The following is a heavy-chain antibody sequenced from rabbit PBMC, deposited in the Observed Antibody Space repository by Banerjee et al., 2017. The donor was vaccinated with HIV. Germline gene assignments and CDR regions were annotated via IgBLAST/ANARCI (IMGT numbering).Heavy chain of an antibody. CDR3: ARAYAGYGVPIYYFNL. CDR1: GIDFSSSYW. D-gene: IGHD7-1*01. V-gene: IGHV1S43*01. J-gene: IGHJ4*01. CDR2: IYTGDGNT. Sequence: QSLEESGGDQVKPGASLTLTCKASGIDFSSSYWMCWVRQAPGKGLEWIGCIYTGDGNTVYARWAKGRFTVSRSTSLNTVDLKMTSLTAADTATYFCARAYAGYGVPIYYFNLWGPGTLVTVS.